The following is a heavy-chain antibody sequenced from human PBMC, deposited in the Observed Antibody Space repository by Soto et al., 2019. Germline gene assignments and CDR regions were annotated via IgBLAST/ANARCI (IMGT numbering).Heavy chain of an antibody. D-gene: IGHD2-8*02. V-gene: IGHV2-5*01. J-gene: IGHJ4*02. CDR1: GFSLSTSGVG. Sequence: QITLKESGPTLVKPTQTLTLTCTFSGFSLSTSGVGVGWIRQPPGEALEWLALISSNDDKRYSPSLKSRLTITKDTSKNQVVLTMTNMDPVDTGTYYCAHSRPGVLAAYSRYWGQGARVIVSS. CDR2: ISSNDDK. CDR3: AHSRPGVLAAYSRY.